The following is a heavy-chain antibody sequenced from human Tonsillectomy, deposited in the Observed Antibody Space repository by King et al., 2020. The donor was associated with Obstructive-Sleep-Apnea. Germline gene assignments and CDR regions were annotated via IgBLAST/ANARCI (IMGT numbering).Heavy chain of an antibody. V-gene: IGHV3-9*01. CDR3: AKDISSGWYSPLDY. Sequence: QLVQSGGGLVRPGRSLRLSCAASGFNFDDYAMHWVRQAPGKGLEWVSGISWNSGSIGYADSVKGRFTISRDNAKNSLYLQINRLRPEDTALYYCAKDISSGWYSPLDYWGQGTLVTVSS. J-gene: IGHJ4*02. CDR2: ISWNSGSI. CDR1: GFNFDDYA. D-gene: IGHD6-19*01.